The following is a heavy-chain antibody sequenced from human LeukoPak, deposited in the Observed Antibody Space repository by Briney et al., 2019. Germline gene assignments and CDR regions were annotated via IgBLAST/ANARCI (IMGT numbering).Heavy chain of an antibody. CDR3: ASILTGYYNVGSD. CDR2: IYHSGST. V-gene: IGHV4-38-2*02. Sequence: MSSETLSLTCTVSGYSISSGYYWGWIRQPPGKGLEWIGSIYHSGSTYYNPSLKSRVTISVDTSKNQFSLKLSSVTAADTAVYYCASILTGYYNVGSDWGQGTLVTVSS. D-gene: IGHD3-9*01. CDR1: GYSISSGYY. J-gene: IGHJ4*02.